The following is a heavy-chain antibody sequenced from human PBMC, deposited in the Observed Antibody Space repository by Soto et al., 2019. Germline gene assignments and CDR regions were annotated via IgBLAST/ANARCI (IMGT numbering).Heavy chain of an antibody. CDR2: ISYGGST. Sequence: PSETLSLTCTVSSDSIGSYYWSWIRQSPGKRLEWIGYISYGGSTDYNPSLKSRVTISGDTSKNQFSLKVSSVTAADTAVYYCARGTSWQLPFDYWGQGTLVTVSS. CDR3: ARGTSWQLPFDY. D-gene: IGHD6-13*01. V-gene: IGHV4-59*01. CDR1: SDSIGSYY. J-gene: IGHJ4*02.